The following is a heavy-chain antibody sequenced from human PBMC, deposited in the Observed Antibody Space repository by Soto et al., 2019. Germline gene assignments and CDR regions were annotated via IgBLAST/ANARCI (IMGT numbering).Heavy chain of an antibody. Sequence: PSETPSLTCAVYGGSFSGDYWTWIRQPPGKGLEWVGEIGHSGSATYSPSLKSRVTISVDTSNNQFSLRPSSVTAADTAVYYFVRRGNGCGVCCPFGPMAGIDVRAQGAMVAISS. V-gene: IGHV4-34*01. CDR3: VRRGNGCGVCCPFGPMAGIDV. D-gene: IGHD3-10*01. J-gene: IGHJ6*02. CDR2: IGHSGSA. CDR1: GGSFSGDY.